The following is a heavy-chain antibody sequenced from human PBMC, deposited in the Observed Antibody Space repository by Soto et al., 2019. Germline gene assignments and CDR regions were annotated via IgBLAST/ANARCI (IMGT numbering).Heavy chain of an antibody. CDR3: AKDPLYGYEAPDY. J-gene: IGHJ4*02. D-gene: IGHD5-12*01. CDR1: VFTFSSYA. Sequence: PGGSLRLSCAASVFTFSSYAMSWVRQAPGKGLEWVSAISGSGGSTYYADSVKGRFTISRDNSKNTLYLQMNSLRAEDTAVYYCAKDPLYGYEAPDYWGQGTLVTVSS. CDR2: ISGSGGST. V-gene: IGHV3-23*01.